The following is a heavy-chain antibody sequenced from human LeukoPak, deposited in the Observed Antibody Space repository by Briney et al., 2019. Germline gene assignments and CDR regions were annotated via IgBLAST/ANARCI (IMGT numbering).Heavy chain of an antibody. CDR3: AITLSSGWPHDVFDI. CDR1: GGSISNYF. Sequence: KTSETLSLTCTVSGGSISNYFCNWIRQSPGKGLEWIAHMYYRGSANYNPSLTSRVTTSVDTSKNQFSLKLTSLTAADTAVYYCAITLSSGWPHDVFDIRGQGTMVTVSS. CDR2: MYYRGSA. D-gene: IGHD6-19*01. J-gene: IGHJ3*02. V-gene: IGHV4-59*01.